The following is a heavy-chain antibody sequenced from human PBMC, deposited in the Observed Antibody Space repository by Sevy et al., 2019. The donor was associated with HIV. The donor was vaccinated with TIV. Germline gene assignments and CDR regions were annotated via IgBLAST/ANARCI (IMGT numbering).Heavy chain of an antibody. D-gene: IGHD3-10*01. J-gene: IGHJ4*02. CDR2: IYDGGRT. V-gene: IGHV4-38-2*02. CDR3: VRDNYGSGSYYEFVY. Sequence: SETLSLTCTVSGFSISSDYYWGWIRQPPGKGLEWIGSIYDGGRTYYNPSLKGRVTISIDKSKNQFSLKLSSVTAADTAVYYCVRDNYGSGSYYEFVYWGQGTLVTVSS. CDR1: GFSISSDYY.